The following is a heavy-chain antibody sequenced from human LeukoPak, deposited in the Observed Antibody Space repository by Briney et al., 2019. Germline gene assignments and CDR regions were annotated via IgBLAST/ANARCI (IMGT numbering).Heavy chain of an antibody. CDR1: GYTFTGYY. J-gene: IGHJ5*02. V-gene: IGHV1-2*02. D-gene: IGHD4-23*01. CDR3: ARLNSSQRRLGNWFDP. CDR2: INPNSGGT. Sequence: GASVKVSCKASGYTFTGYYMHWVRQAPGQGLEWMGWINPNSGGTNYAQKFQGRVTMTRDTSISTAYMELSRLRSDDTAVYYCARLNSSQRRLGNWFDPWGQGTLVTVSS.